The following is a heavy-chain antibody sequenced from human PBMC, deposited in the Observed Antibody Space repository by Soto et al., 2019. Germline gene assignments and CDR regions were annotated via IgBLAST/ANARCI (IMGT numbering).Heavy chain of an antibody. J-gene: IGHJ5*02. D-gene: IGHD2-8*01. CDR3: VRYMYAYFFPDFDP. CDR2: IFYTGNT. V-gene: IGHV4-59*01. CDR1: GGSITSYT. Sequence: PSETLSLTCAVSGGSITSYTWSWVWQFPGKRLEWIAYIFYTGNTNYSPSLQSRVTISIDTSKNQLSLKLTSMTEADTAVYYCVRYMYAYFFPDFDPWGQGTLVTVSS.